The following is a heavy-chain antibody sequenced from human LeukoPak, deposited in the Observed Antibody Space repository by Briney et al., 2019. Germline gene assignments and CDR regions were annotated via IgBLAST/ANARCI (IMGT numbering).Heavy chain of an antibody. Sequence: ASVKVSCKASGYTFTGYYMHWVRQAPGQGPEWMGWINPNSGGTNYAQKFQGRVTMTRDTSISTAYMELSRLRSDDTAVYYCARVPAAYNWFDPWGQGTLVTVSS. CDR2: INPNSGGT. D-gene: IGHD2-2*01. J-gene: IGHJ5*02. CDR1: GYTFTGYY. CDR3: ARVPAAYNWFDP. V-gene: IGHV1-2*02.